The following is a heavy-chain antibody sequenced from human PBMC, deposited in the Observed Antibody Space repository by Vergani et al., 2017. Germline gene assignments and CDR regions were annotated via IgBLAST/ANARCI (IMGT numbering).Heavy chain of an antibody. J-gene: IGHJ6*03. Sequence: QVQLVQSGAEVKKPGASVKVSCKASGYTFTSYDINWVRQATGQGLEWMGWMNPNSGNTGYAQKFQGRVTMTRNTSISTAYMELGSLRSEDTAVYYCARGGYSSGFLGYYYYYMDVWGKGTTVTVSS. CDR1: GYTFTSYD. CDR3: ARGGYSSGFLGYYYYYMDV. D-gene: IGHD6-19*01. V-gene: IGHV1-8*01. CDR2: MNPNSGNT.